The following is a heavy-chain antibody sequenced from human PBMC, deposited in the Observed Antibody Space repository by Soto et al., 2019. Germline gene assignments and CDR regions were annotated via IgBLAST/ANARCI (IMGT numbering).Heavy chain of an antibody. Sequence: PSETLSLTCTVSGGSISSYYWSWIRQPPGKGLEWIGYIYYSGSTNYNPSLKSRVTISVDTSKNQFSLKLSSVTAADTAVYYCARDLIAAAGTLSRGDYYYYGMDVWGQGTTVTVSS. J-gene: IGHJ6*02. V-gene: IGHV4-59*01. CDR1: GGSISSYY. CDR2: IYYSGST. D-gene: IGHD6-13*01. CDR3: ARDLIAAAGTLSRGDYYYYGMDV.